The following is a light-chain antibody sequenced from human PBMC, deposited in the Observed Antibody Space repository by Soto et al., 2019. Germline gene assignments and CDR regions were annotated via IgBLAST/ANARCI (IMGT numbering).Light chain of an antibody. Sequence: QSALTQPASVSGSPGQSIAISCTGTSSDVGAYDFVSWYQQPPGKAPKVMIYDVNHRPSGVSDRFSGSKSGNTASLTISGLQAEDEADYFCSSYTTTRSVLFGGGTKLTVL. CDR2: DVN. V-gene: IGLV2-14*01. J-gene: IGLJ2*01. CDR1: SSDVGAYDF. CDR3: SSYTTTRSVL.